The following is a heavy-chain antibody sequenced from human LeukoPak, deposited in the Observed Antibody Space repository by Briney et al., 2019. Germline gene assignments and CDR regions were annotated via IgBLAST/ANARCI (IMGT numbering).Heavy chain of an antibody. D-gene: IGHD3-22*01. CDR3: ARQVDSSMALPDH. J-gene: IGHJ4*02. Sequence: GASAKVSCRASGYTFTTYGLTWVRQAPGQGLEWMGWISAYNGITNYAQKFQGRVTMTTDTSTSTGYMELRSLRSDDTAVYYCARQVDSSMALPDHWGQGTLVTVSS. CDR2: ISAYNGIT. CDR1: GYTFTTYG. V-gene: IGHV1-18*01.